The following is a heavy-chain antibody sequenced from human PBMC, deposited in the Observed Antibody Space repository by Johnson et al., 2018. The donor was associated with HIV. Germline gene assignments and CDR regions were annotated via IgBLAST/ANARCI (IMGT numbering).Heavy chain of an antibody. CDR2: ISWNSGNT. V-gene: IGHV3-9*01. Sequence: VQLVESGGGLVQPGRSLRLSCAASGFTFDDYAMHWVRQAPGKGLEWVSGISWNSGNTGYADSVKGRFTISRDNAKNALYLQINSLRAEDTALYYCAKVVGIAAAGWDAFDIWGQGTMVTVSS. J-gene: IGHJ3*02. D-gene: IGHD6-13*01. CDR3: AKVVGIAAAGWDAFDI. CDR1: GFTFDDYA.